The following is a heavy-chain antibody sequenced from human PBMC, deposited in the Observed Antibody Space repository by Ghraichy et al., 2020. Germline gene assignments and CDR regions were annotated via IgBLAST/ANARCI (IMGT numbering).Heavy chain of an antibody. CDR1: GFIFTNAW. D-gene: IGHD3-16*01. CDR3: TTSLGLYWYFAL. V-gene: IGHV3-15*07. J-gene: IGHJ2*01. Sequence: GGSLRLSCAASGFIFTNAWMNWVRQAPGKGLEWVGRIRPKTEGGATDYAAPVTGRFTISRDDLNNIFYMQMDGLDTEDTAMYYCTTSLGLYWYFALWGRGTLITVSS. CDR2: IRPKTEGGAT.